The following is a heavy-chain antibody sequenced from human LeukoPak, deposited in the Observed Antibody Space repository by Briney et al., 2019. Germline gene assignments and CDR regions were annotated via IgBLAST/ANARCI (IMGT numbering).Heavy chain of an antibody. V-gene: IGHV3-23*01. CDR1: GFTFSSYA. D-gene: IGHD6-19*01. CDR3: AKNRYSSGWYDY. CDR2: ISGSGGST. Sequence: GGSLRLSCAASGFTFSSYAMSWVRQAPGKGLEWVSAISGSGGSTYYADSVKGRFTISRDNSKSTLYLQMNSLRAEDTAVYYCAKNRYSSGWYDYWGQGTLVTVSS. J-gene: IGHJ4*02.